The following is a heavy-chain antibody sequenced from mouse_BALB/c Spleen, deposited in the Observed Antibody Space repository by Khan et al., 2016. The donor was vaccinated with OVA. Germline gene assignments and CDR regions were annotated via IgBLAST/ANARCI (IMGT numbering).Heavy chain of an antibody. CDR3: NAVPSYCGRDCFAY. CDR2: IDPENGDT. J-gene: IGHJ3*01. V-gene: IGHV14-4*02. Sequence: VQLQQSGAELVRSGASVKLSCTASGFNIKDYNMHWVKQRPEQGLEWIGWIDPENGDTEYAPKFQGKATMTADTSSNTAYLQFSSLTSEDTAVXYCNAVPSYCGRDCFAYWGQGTLVTVSA. CDR1: GFNIKDYN. D-gene: IGHD1-1*01.